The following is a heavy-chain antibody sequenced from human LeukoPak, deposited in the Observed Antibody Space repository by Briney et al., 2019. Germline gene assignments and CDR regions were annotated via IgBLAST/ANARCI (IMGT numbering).Heavy chain of an antibody. CDR2: INHSGST. J-gene: IGHJ4*02. CDR1: GGSFSGYY. CDR3: ARGRLHYYVSSGYYAGRSLFDY. D-gene: IGHD3-22*01. V-gene: IGHV4-34*01. Sequence: SETLSLTCAVYGGSFSGYYWSWIRQPPGKGLEWIGEINHSGSTNCNPSLKSRVTISVDTSKNQFSLKLSSVTAADTAVYYCARGRLHYYVSSGYYAGRSLFDYWGQGTLVTVSS.